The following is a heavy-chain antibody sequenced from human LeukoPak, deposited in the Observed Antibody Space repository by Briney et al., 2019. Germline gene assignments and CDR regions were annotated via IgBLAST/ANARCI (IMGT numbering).Heavy chain of an antibody. Sequence: SETLSLTCTVSGGSISSSYWNWVRQPPGKGLEWIGRISYSGTTNYNPSLKSRVTISSDTSKNQSSLKLTSVTAAGTAVYYCARREVEMRASASGNWLGPWGQGTLVTVSS. V-gene: IGHV4-59*08. CDR1: GGSISSSY. D-gene: IGHD3-10*01. J-gene: IGHJ5*02. CDR3: ARREVEMRASASGNWLGP. CDR2: ISYSGTT.